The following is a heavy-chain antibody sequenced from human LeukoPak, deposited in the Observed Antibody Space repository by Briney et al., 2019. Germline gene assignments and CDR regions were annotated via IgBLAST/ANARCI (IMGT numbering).Heavy chain of an antibody. V-gene: IGHV3-49*04. J-gene: IGHJ3*02. Sequence: PGGSLRLSCAASGFTFSSYWMSWVRQAPGKGLEWVGFIRSKAYGGTTEYAASVKGRFTISRDDSKSIAYLQMNSLKTEDTAVYYCTRVGNNLGDAFDIWGQGTMVTVSS. CDR3: TRVGNNLGDAFDI. CDR1: GFTFSSYW. CDR2: IRSKAYGGTT. D-gene: IGHD1-14*01.